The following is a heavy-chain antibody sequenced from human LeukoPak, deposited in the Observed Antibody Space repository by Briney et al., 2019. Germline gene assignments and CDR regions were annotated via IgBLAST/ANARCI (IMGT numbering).Heavy chain of an antibody. CDR3: ARVGYSGYDSRPVFNY. V-gene: IGHV3-48*01. J-gene: IGHJ4*02. Sequence: GGSLRLSCAASGFTFSSHSMNWVRQAPGKGLEWVSYISSSSSTIYYADSVKGRFTISRDNAKNSLYLQMNSLRAEDTAVYYCARVGYSGYDSRPVFNYWGQGTLVTVSS. D-gene: IGHD5-12*01. CDR1: GFTFSSHS. CDR2: ISSSSSTI.